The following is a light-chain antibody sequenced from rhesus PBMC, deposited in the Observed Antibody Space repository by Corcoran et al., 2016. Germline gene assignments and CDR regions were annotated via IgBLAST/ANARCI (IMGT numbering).Light chain of an antibody. V-gene: IGKV1-37*01. Sequence: DVQMTQSPSFPSASVGDRVTITCRASQELSSYLAWYQQKPGKAPEPLIYYASNLGTGVPSRFSGSGSGTAFTLTISILQPEDFATYYCQQYTSDPLTFGPVTKLDIK. CDR3: QQYTSDPLT. CDR2: YAS. CDR1: QELSSY. J-gene: IGKJ3*01.